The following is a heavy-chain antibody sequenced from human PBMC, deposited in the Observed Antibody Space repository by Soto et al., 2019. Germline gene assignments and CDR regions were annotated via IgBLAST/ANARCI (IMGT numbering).Heavy chain of an antibody. CDR2: INHSGST. CDR3: ASSRGQILRYFVWLDL. J-gene: IGHJ5*02. CDR1: GGSFSGYY. D-gene: IGHD3-9*01. Sequence: SETLSLTCAVYGGSFSGYYWSWIRQPPGKGLEWIGEINHSGSTNYNPSLKSRVTISVDTSKNQFSLKLSSVTAADTAVYYCASSRGQILRYFVWLDLWGQGTLVTVSS. V-gene: IGHV4-34*01.